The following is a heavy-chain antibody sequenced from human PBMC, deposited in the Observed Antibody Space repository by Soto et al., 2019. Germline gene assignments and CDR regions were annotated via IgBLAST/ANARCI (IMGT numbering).Heavy chain of an antibody. V-gene: IGHV4-39*07. CDR3: ARGVIAAAGTNTSPPFDP. CDR1: GGSIRDSNYY. J-gene: IGHJ5*02. Sequence: SETLSLTCTVSGGSIRDSNYYWGWIRKSPGKGLEWIGEINHSGSTNYNPSLKSRVTISVDTSKNQFSLKLSSVTAADTAVYYCARGVIAAAGTNTSPPFDPWGQGTLVTVSS. D-gene: IGHD6-13*01. CDR2: INHSGST.